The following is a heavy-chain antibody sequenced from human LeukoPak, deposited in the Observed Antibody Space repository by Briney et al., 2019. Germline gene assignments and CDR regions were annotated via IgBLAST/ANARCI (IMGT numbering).Heavy chain of an antibody. J-gene: IGHJ1*01. Sequence: PGGSLRLSCAASGFTFSSYGMHWVRQAPGKGLEWVAVIWYDGSNKYYADSVKGRFTISRDNAKNSLYLQMNSLRAEDTAVYYCARGMLHYYDSSGYYYWGQGTLVTVSS. V-gene: IGHV3-33*01. CDR2: IWYDGSNK. CDR1: GFTFSSYG. D-gene: IGHD3-22*01. CDR3: ARGMLHYYDSSGYYY.